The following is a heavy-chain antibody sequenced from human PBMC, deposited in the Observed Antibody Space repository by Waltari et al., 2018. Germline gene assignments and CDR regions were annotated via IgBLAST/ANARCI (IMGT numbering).Heavy chain of an antibody. J-gene: IGHJ4*02. V-gene: IGHV3-9*01. CDR1: GFTFDDYA. CDR2: ISWNSGSI. Sequence: EVQLVESGGGLVQPGRSLRLSCAASGFTFDDYAMHWVRQAPGKGLEWVSGISWNSGSIGYADSVKGRFTISRDNAKNSLYLQMNSLRAEDTALYYCAKDKERYYDSSGYFDYWGQGTLVTVSS. D-gene: IGHD3-22*01. CDR3: AKDKERYYDSSGYFDY.